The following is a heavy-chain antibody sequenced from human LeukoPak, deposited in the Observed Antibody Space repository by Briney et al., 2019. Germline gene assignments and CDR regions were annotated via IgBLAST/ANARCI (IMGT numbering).Heavy chain of an antibody. V-gene: IGHV1-2*02. D-gene: IGHD6-13*01. Sequence: GDSVKVSCKVSGYTFTGYYMHWVRQAPGQGLEWMGWINPNSGGTNYAQKFQGRVTMTRDTSISTAYMELSRLRSDDTAVYYCARDLISSSWGGDWFDPWGQGTLVTVSS. J-gene: IGHJ5*02. CDR2: INPNSGGT. CDR3: ARDLISSSWGGDWFDP. CDR1: GYTFTGYY.